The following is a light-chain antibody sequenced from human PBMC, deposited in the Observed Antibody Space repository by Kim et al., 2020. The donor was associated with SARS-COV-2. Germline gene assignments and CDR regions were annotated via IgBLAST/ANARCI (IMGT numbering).Light chain of an antibody. Sequence: SASIGDRVTITCRASQMIDTWLAWYQQKPGKAPKLLIYLASTLENGVPPRFSGSGSGAEFTLTINNLQPDDFATYYCQHYSRFPYTFGQGTKLEI. CDR3: QHYSRFPYT. J-gene: IGKJ2*01. CDR2: LAS. V-gene: IGKV1-5*03. CDR1: QMIDTW.